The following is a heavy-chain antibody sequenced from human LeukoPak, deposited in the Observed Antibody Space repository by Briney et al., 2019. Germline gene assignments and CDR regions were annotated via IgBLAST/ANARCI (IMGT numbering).Heavy chain of an antibody. V-gene: IGHV3-21*01. CDR3: ARDRLSRGWLTDS. Sequence: PGGSLRLSCAASGCTFDDYAMSWVRHPPAKGLEGVSSLSSSGAYIYYADSVKGRFPNSRDRADNSLYLQMDSLRIHHTAAYYCARDRLSRGWLTDSWGLGTLVTVSS. CDR2: LSSSGAYI. CDR1: GCTFDDYA. D-gene: IGHD6-19*01. J-gene: IGHJ4*02.